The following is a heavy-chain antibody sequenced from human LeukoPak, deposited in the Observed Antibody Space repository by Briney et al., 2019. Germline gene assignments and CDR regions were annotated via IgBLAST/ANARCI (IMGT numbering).Heavy chain of an antibody. Sequence: SETLSLTCTVSGGSISSSSYYWGWIRQPPGKGLEWIGSIYYSRSTYYNPSLKSRVTISVDTSKNQFSLKLSSVTAADTAVYYCARRTGYSSSWYGGWNYYYYYYYMDVWGKGTTVTISS. V-gene: IGHV4-39*01. D-gene: IGHD6-13*01. CDR2: IYYSRST. CDR1: GGSISSSSYY. CDR3: ARRTGYSSSWYGGWNYYYYYYYMDV. J-gene: IGHJ6*03.